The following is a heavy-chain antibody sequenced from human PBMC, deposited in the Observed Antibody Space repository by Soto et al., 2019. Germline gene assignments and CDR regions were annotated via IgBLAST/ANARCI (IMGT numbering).Heavy chain of an antibody. D-gene: IGHD1-20*01. J-gene: IGHJ6*02. Sequence: AESLRLSCPPSGLTLSSYAMHWVRQAPGKGLEWVAFISYDGRNKIYAESVKGRFTNSRDSSKNMLYLQMNSLGYEDMAVYFCARDQREYYNWKPEYCGMDVWGQGTMVTVSS. CDR3: ARDQREYYNWKPEYCGMDV. CDR2: ISYDGRNK. V-gene: IGHV3-30*04. CDR1: GLTLSSYA.